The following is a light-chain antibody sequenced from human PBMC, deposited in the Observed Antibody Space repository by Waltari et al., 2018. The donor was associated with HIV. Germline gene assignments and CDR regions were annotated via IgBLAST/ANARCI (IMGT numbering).Light chain of an antibody. Sequence: QSVLTQPPSASGTPGQRVTISCSGSISNIGSNTVNWYQQLPGTAPKLLIYTTNRRPSGVPDRCSGAKSGASASLAISGLQSDDEADYYCATWDDSLNGPVFGGGTKLTVL. V-gene: IGLV1-44*01. CDR2: TTN. CDR1: ISNIGSNT. CDR3: ATWDDSLNGPV. J-gene: IGLJ3*02.